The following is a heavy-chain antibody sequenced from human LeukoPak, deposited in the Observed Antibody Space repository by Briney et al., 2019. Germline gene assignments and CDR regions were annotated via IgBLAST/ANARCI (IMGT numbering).Heavy chain of an antibody. Sequence: GGSLRLSCAASGLTFSNAWMSWVRQAPGKGLEWVGRIKSKTDGGTTDYAAPVKGRFTISRDDSKNTLYLQMNSLKTEDTAVYYCTTRLRYFDWTIYDFDYWGQGTLVTVSS. CDR2: IKSKTDGGTT. CDR1: GLTFSNAW. V-gene: IGHV3-15*01. J-gene: IGHJ4*02. D-gene: IGHD3-9*01. CDR3: TTRLRYFDWTIYDFDY.